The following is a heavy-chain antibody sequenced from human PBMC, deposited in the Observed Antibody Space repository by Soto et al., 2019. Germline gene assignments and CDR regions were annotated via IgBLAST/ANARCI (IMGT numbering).Heavy chain of an antibody. J-gene: IGHJ6*02. CDR3: ASEYCSGGSCYYYGMDV. D-gene: IGHD2-15*01. CDR1: GFTFSSYG. V-gene: IGHV3-33*01. Sequence: QVQLVESGGGVVQPGRSLRLSCAASGFTFSSYGMHWVRQAPGKALAWVAVIWCDGSNRYYAASVKGRFTISRDNSKITLYLQMNSLRAEDTAVYYCASEYCSGGSCYYYGMDVWGQGTTVTVSS. CDR2: IWCDGSNR.